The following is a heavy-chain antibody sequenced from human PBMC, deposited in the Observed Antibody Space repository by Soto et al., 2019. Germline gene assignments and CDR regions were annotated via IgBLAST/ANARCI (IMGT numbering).Heavy chain of an antibody. J-gene: IGHJ5*02. Sequence: ASVKVSCKASGYTFTSYGISWVRQAPGQGLEWMGWISAYNSNTNYAQKLQGRVTMTTDTSTSTAYMELRSLRSDDTAVYFCARAFTVVAAKPYNWLDLWGQGTLVTVSS. V-gene: IGHV1-18*01. D-gene: IGHD2-15*01. CDR3: ARAFTVVAAKPYNWLDL. CDR2: ISAYNSNT. CDR1: GYTFTSYG.